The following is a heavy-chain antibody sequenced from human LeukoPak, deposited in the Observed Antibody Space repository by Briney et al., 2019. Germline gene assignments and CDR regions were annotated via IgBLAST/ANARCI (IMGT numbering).Heavy chain of an antibody. CDR2: IYIDGSST. CDR1: GFTFSSYW. J-gene: IGHJ4*02. Sequence: GGSLRLSCAASGFTFSSYWMHWVRQSPGKGLVWVSRIYIDGSSTSYADSVKGRFTISRDNAKNTLYLQMNSLRAEDTAIYYCARARHYYDSNGYSYWFDYWGQGTLVTVSS. CDR3: ARARHYYDSNGYSYWFDY. V-gene: IGHV3-74*01. D-gene: IGHD3-22*01.